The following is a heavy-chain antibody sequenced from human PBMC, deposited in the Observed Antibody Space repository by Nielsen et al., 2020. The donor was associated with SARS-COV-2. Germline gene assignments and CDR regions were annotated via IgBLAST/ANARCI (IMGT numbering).Heavy chain of an antibody. CDR2: IYYSGST. CDR3: ARSSSYASAWFVS. J-gene: IGHJ5*01. CDR1: GGSISSGDYY. D-gene: IGHD2-2*01. V-gene: IGHV4-30-4*02. Sequence: SETLSLTCTVSGGSISSGDYYWSWIRQPPVKGLEWIGYIYYSGSTYYNPSLKSRVTISVDTSKNQFSLKVNSVTAADTAVYYCARSSSYASAWFVSWGQGTLVTVSS.